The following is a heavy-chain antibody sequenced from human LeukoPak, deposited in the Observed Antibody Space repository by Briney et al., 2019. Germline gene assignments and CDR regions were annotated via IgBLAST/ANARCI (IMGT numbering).Heavy chain of an antibody. CDR3: AREISGAYYDSSGSDY. V-gene: IGHV1-69*01. J-gene: IGHJ4*02. D-gene: IGHD3-22*01. Sequence: GSSVKVSCKASGGTFSSYAISWVRQAPGQGLEWMGGIIPIFGTANYAQKFQGRVTITADESTSTAYMELSSLRSEDTAVYYCAREISGAYYDSSGSDYWGQGTLVTVSS. CDR1: GGTFSSYA. CDR2: IIPIFGTA.